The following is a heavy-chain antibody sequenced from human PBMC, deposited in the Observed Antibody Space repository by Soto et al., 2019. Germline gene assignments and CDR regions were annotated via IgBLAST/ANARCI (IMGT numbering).Heavy chain of an antibody. Sequence: GGSLRLSCAASGFTFSSYTMNWVHQAPGKGLEWVSFISSGSDYIYYADSVKGRFTISRDDATNSLVLQMSSLRAEDTAVYYCTRXHVVSIFRRRQRGSFDYWSQGTLVTVSS. J-gene: IGHJ4*02. D-gene: IGHD2-21*01. CDR1: GFTFSSYT. CDR2: ISSGSDYI. CDR3: TRXHVVSIFRRRQRGSFDY. V-gene: IGHV3-21*01.